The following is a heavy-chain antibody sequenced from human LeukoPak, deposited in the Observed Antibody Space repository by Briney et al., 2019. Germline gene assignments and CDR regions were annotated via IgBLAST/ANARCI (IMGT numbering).Heavy chain of an antibody. CDR3: ARDDYYYVLDY. D-gene: IGHD3-22*01. CDR1: GFTFSSYA. CDR2: ISYDGSNK. V-gene: IGHV3-30-3*01. Sequence: GGSLRLSCAASGFTFSSYAMHWVRQAPGKGLEWAAVISYDGSNKYYADSVKGRFTISRDNSKNTLYLQMNSLRAEDTAVYYCARDDYYYVLDYWGQGTLVTVSS. J-gene: IGHJ4*02.